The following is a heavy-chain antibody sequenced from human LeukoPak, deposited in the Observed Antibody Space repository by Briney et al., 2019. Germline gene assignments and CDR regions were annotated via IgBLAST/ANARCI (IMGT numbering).Heavy chain of an antibody. CDR1: GFTFSRYA. Sequence: PGGSLRLSCAASGFTFSRYAMSWVRQAPGKGMEWVSAISDSGGSTDYADSVKGRFTISRDNAKNSLYLQMNSLRAEDTAVYYCARQKYGDYTDYWGQGTLVTVSS. CDR2: ISDSGGST. CDR3: ARQKYGDYTDY. J-gene: IGHJ4*02. D-gene: IGHD4-17*01. V-gene: IGHV3-23*01.